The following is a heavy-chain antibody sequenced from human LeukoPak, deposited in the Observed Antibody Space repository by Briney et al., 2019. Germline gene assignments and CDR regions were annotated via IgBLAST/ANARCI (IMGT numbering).Heavy chain of an antibody. Sequence: TERLSCSASVYTYPRYDINWVRHATGQARVWRRWMTPHSGGTNYAQKFQGRVTMTRDTSISTAYMELSRLRSDDTAVYYCARGGRITMIVVANNWFDPWGQGTLVTVSS. V-gene: IGHV1-2*02. CDR2: MTPHSGGT. CDR1: VYTYPRYD. CDR3: ARGGRITMIVVANNWFDP. J-gene: IGHJ5*02. D-gene: IGHD3-22*01.